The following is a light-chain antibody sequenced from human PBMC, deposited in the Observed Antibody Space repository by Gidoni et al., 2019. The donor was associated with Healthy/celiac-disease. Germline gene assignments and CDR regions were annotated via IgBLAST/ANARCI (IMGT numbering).Light chain of an antibody. V-gene: IGKV3-15*01. CDR2: GAS. Sequence: LVMPQPPPTLSVSPGERATLSCRASQSVSSNFTWYQQKPGQAPRLLIYGASTRATGIPARLSGSGSGTEFTLTISSLQSEDFAVYYCQQYNNWHRTFGQGTKVEIK. CDR1: QSVSSN. J-gene: IGKJ1*01. CDR3: QQYNNWHRT.